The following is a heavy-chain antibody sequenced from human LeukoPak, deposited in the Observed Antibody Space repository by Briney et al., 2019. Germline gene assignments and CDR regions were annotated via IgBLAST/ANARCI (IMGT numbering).Heavy chain of an antibody. J-gene: IGHJ3*02. D-gene: IGHD5-18*01. CDR3: VVSYLYAFDI. CDR1: GFTFSSYA. Sequence: PGGSLRLSCSASGFTFSSYAMHWVRQAPGKGLEYVSAISSNGGSTYYADSVKGRFTISRDNYKNTLNLQMSSLRAEDTAVYYCVVSYLYAFDIWGQGTMDTVSS. CDR2: ISSNGGST. V-gene: IGHV3-64D*09.